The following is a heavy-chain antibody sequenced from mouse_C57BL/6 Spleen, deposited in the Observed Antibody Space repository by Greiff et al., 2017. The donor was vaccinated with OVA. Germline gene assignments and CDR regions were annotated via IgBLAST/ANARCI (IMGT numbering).Heavy chain of an antibody. CDR3: ERRDYYGSSFGAMDD. CDR2: IHPNSGST. Sequence: QVQLQQPGAELVKPGASVKLSCKASGYTFTSYWMHWVKQRPGQGLEWIGMIHPNSGSTNYNEKFKSKATLTVDKSSSTAYMQLSSLTSEDSAVYYCERRDYYGSSFGAMDDWGQGTSVTVSS. D-gene: IGHD1-1*01. CDR1: GYTFTSYW. J-gene: IGHJ4*01. V-gene: IGHV1-64*01.